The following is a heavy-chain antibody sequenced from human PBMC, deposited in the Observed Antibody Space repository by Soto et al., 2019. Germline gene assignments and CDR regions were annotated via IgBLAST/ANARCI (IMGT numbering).Heavy chain of an antibody. CDR2: IYHIGSP. D-gene: IGHD6-19*01. V-gene: IGHV4-31*03. Sequence: SETLSLTCTVSGRSVSSGGYYWTWIRQHPGRGLEWIGYIYHIGSPYYSPSLESRVTISLDTSKNQFSLNLTSVTAADTAIYYCVRDRALDSSGHWFDTWGQGTLVTVSS. CDR1: GRSVSSGGYY. J-gene: IGHJ5*02. CDR3: VRDRALDSSGHWFDT.